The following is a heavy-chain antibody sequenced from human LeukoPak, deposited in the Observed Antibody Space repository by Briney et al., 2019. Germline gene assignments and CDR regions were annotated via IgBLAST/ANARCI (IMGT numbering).Heavy chain of an antibody. CDR1: GFTFSSYG. CDR3: AKGYSSGPGWFDP. V-gene: IGHV3-30*18. Sequence: GSLRLSCAASGFTFSSYGMHWVRQAPGKGLEWVAVISYDGSNKYYADSVKGRFTISRDNSKNTPYLQMNSLRAEDTAVYYCAKGYSSGPGWFDPWGQGTLVTVSS. D-gene: IGHD6-19*01. J-gene: IGHJ5*02. CDR2: ISYDGSNK.